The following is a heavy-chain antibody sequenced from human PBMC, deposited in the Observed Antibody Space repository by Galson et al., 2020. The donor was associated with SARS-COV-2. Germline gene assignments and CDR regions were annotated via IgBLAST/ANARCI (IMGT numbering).Heavy chain of an antibody. CDR1: GFTFSDYY. D-gene: IGHD2-2*01. CDR3: ARDGVVVVPADEYYYYGMDV. J-gene: IGHJ6*02. CDR2: ISSSGSTI. Sequence: GGSLRLSCAASGFTFSDYYMSWIRQAPGKGLEWVSYISSSGSTIYYADSVKGRFTISRDNAKNSLYLQMNSLRAEDTAVYYCARDGVVVVPADEYYYYGMDVWGQGTTVTVSS. V-gene: IGHV3-11*01.